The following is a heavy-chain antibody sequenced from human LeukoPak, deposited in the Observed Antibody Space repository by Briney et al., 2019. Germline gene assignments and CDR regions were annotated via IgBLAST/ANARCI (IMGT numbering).Heavy chain of an antibody. D-gene: IGHD6-19*01. CDR2: VLYDGSMQ. J-gene: IGHJ4*02. Sequence: GGSLRLSCAASGFPFTSYSMHWVRQAPGKGLEWVGVVLYDGSMQYYADSVKGRFTISRDNSKNTLYVQMNSLRAEDTAVYYCARSGSAVAANFDYWGQGTLVTVSS. V-gene: IGHV3-30*04. CDR1: GFPFTSYS. CDR3: ARSGSAVAANFDY.